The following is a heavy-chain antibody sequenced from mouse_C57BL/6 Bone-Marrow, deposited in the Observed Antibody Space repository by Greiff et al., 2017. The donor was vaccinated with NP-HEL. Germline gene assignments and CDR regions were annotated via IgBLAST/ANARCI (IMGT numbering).Heavy chain of an antibody. V-gene: IGHV1-82*01. J-gene: IGHJ1*03. CDR3: ARVTTVVANWYFDV. CDR2: IYPGDGDT. D-gene: IGHD1-1*01. CDR1: GYAFSSSW. Sequence: VQLVESGPELVKPGASVKISCKASGYAFSSSWMNWVKQRPGKGLEWIGRIYPGDGDTNYNGKFKGKATLTADKSSSTAYMQLSSLTSEDSAVYFCARVTTVVANWYFDVWGTGTTVTVSS.